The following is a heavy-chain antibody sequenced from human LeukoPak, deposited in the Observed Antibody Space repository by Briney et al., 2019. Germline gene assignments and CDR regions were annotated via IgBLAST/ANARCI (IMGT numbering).Heavy chain of an antibody. CDR2: IYYSGST. J-gene: IGHJ4*02. Sequence: PSETLSLTCTVSGGSISSYYWSWIRQPPGKGLEWIGYIYYSGSTNYNPSLKSRVTISVDTSKNQFSLKLSSVTAVDTAVYYCARGWGYYDFWSGYYGFDYWGQGTLVTVSS. CDR1: GGSISSYY. V-gene: IGHV4-59*01. D-gene: IGHD3-3*01. CDR3: ARGWGYYDFWSGYYGFDY.